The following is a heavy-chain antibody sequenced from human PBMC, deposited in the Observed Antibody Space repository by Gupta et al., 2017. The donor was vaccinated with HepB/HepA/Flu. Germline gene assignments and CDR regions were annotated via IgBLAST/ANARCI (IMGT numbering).Heavy chain of an antibody. J-gene: IGHJ6*04. CDR2: ISSSSSYI. D-gene: IGHD2-2*02. Sequence: EVQLVESGGGLVKPGGSLRLSCAASGFTFSSYSMNWVRQAPGKGLEWVSSISSSSSYIYYADSVKGRFTISRDNAKNSLYLQMNSLRAEDTAVYYCARGQGVPAAIFGLDVWGKGTTVTVSS. CDR3: ARGQGVPAAIFGLDV. CDR1: GFTFSSYS. V-gene: IGHV3-21*01.